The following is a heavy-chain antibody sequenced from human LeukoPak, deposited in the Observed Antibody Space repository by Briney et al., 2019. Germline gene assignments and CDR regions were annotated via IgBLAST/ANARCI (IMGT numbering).Heavy chain of an antibody. CDR2: IYHSGST. CDR1: GGSISSSNW. CDR3: AKAEVQNVNYYDSSGYYLFDY. D-gene: IGHD3-22*01. J-gene: IGHJ4*02. V-gene: IGHV4-4*02. Sequence: TSETLSLTCAVSGGSISSSNWWSWVRQPPGKGLEWIGEIYHSGSTYYNPSLKSRVTISVDTSKNQFSLKLSSVTAADTAVYYCAKAEVQNVNYYDSSGYYLFDYWGQGTLVTVSS.